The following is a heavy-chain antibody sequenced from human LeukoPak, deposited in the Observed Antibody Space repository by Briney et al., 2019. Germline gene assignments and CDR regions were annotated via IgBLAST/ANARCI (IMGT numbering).Heavy chain of an antibody. CDR3: ASGAVTIWVWNMDV. CDR1: GGTFSSYT. J-gene: IGHJ6*03. Sequence: SVKISCKASGGTFSSYTISWVRQAPGQGLEWMGGIIPIFGTANYAQKFQGRVTITADESTSTAYMELSSLRSEDTAVYYCASGAVTIWVWNMDVWGKGTTVTVSS. V-gene: IGHV1-69*13. D-gene: IGHD4-11*01. CDR2: IIPIFGTA.